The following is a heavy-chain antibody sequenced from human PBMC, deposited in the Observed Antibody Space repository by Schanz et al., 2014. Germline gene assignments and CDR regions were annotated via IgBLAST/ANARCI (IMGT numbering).Heavy chain of an antibody. D-gene: IGHD3-10*01. V-gene: IGHV3-23*04. CDR2: ISGSGGST. Sequence: EVQLVESGGGLVQPGGSLRLSCTASGFTFSSYAMSWVRQAPGKGLEWVSAISGSGGSTYYADSVKGRFTVSRDNAENALYLQMNSLRAEDTAVYYCAKGRFGELSAFDIWGHGTMVTVSS. J-gene: IGHJ3*02. CDR3: AKGRFGELSAFDI. CDR1: GFTFSSYA.